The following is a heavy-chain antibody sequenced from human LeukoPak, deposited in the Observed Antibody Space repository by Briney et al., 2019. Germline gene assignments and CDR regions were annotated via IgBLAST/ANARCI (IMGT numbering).Heavy chain of an antibody. V-gene: IGHV3-23*01. J-gene: IGHJ4*02. CDR3: AKQLGYCSDGSCYFPY. CDR1: GFTFSSSA. D-gene: IGHD2-15*01. Sequence: GGSLRLSCAASGFTFSSSAMSWVRQAPGKGPEWVSAISNNGGYTYYADSVQGRFTISRDNSKSTLCLQMNSLGAEDTAVYYCAKQLGYCSDGSCYFPYWGQGTLVTVSS. CDR2: ISNNGGYT.